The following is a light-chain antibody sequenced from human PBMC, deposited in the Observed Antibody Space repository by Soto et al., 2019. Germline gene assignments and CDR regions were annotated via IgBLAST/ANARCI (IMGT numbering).Light chain of an antibody. V-gene: IGKV1-39*01. J-gene: IGKJ1*01. Sequence: DLQMTQSPSTLSASVGDRVTITCRASQSCRNSLAWYQQKPGKAPNLLIYGASGLQNGVPSRFTGSGSGTEFTLTITGLQPEDFGTYYCQQSSITPRTFGQGTKVDIK. CDR1: QSCRNS. CDR2: GAS. CDR3: QQSSITPRT.